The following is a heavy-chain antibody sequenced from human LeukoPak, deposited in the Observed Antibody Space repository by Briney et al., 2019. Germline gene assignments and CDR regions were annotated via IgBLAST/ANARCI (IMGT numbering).Heavy chain of an antibody. Sequence: SETLSLTCAVYGGSFSGYYWSWIRQPPGKGLEWIGEINHSGSTNYNPSLKSRVTISVDTSKNQFSLTLSSVTAADTAVYYWARGSVVVAARYYFDYWGQGTLVTVSS. CDR2: INHSGST. CDR1: GGSFSGYY. D-gene: IGHD2-15*01. J-gene: IGHJ4*02. CDR3: ARGSVVVAARYYFDY. V-gene: IGHV4-34*01.